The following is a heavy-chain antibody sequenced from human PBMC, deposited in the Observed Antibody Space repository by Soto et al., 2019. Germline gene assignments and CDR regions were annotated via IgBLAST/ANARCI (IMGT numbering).Heavy chain of an antibody. CDR3: AHVTPGIPQSLVYFAS. J-gene: IGHJ4*02. CDR2: IGGTGNNI. D-gene: IGHD6-19*01. Sequence: GGSLRLSCAASGFTFGNYAMSWVRQAPGKGLQWVSAIGGTGNNIYYADSVKGRFIISRDKSKNTLYLQMNSLRAEDTAVYYCAHVTPGIPQSLVYFASWGQGTLVAVSS. V-gene: IGHV3-23*01. CDR1: GFTFGNYA.